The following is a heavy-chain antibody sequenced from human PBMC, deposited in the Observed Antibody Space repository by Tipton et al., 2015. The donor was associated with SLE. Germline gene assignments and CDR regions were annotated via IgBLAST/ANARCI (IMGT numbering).Heavy chain of an antibody. D-gene: IGHD1-26*01. CDR3: ARPIVGVAAFHI. CDR1: GGSISGLY. V-gene: IGHV4-4*07. CDR2: IYSSGSP. J-gene: IGHJ3*02. Sequence: TLSLTCTVSGGSISGLYWSWIRQPDGKGLEWIGRIYSSGSPNYNPSLKSRVTMSVDTSKNQFSLKLSSVTAADTAVYFCARPIVGVAAFHIWGPGTMVTVSS.